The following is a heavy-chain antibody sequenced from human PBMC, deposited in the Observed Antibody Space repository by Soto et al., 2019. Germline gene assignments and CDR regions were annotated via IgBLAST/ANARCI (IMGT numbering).Heavy chain of an antibody. CDR3: ARERYYYDSSGHPAGFDY. V-gene: IGHV1-46*01. Sequence: ASVKVSCKASGYTFTSYYMHWVRQAPGQGLEWMGIINPSGGSPSYAQKFQGRVTMTRDTSTSTVYMELSSLRSEDTAVYYCARERYYYDSSGHPAGFDYWGQGTLVTVSS. CDR1: GYTFTSYY. CDR2: INPSGGSP. D-gene: IGHD3-22*01. J-gene: IGHJ4*02.